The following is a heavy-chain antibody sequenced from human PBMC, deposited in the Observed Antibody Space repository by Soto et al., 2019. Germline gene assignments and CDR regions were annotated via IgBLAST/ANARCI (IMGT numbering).Heavy chain of an antibody. CDR2: IYYSGST. CDR3: ARLNYYDSYGTLDY. Sequence: SETLSLTCIVYGGSISSSSYYWGWIRQPPGKGLELIGSIYYSGSTDYNPSLKSRVTISVDTSKNQFSLKLSSVTAADTAVYYCARLNYYDSYGTLDYWGQGTLVTVSS. V-gene: IGHV4-39*01. J-gene: IGHJ4*02. CDR1: GGSISSSSYY. D-gene: IGHD3-22*01.